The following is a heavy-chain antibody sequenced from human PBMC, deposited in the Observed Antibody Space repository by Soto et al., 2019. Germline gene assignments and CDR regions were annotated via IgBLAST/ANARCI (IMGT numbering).Heavy chain of an antibody. J-gene: IGHJ4*02. CDR1: GFTVSSNY. CDR2: IYSGGST. Sequence: EVQLVESGGGLVQPGGSLRLSCAASGFTVSSNYMSWVRQAPGKGLEWVSVIYSGGSTYYADSVKGRFTISRDNSKNTLYLQMNSLRAEDTAVYYCARETVTVTTAIFYYLGQGTLVTVSS. D-gene: IGHD4-17*01. V-gene: IGHV3-66*01. CDR3: ARETVTVTTAIFYY.